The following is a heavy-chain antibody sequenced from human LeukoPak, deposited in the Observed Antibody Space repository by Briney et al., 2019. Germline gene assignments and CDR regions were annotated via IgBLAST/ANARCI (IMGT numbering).Heavy chain of an antibody. CDR2: INPNNGGT. J-gene: IGHJ5*02. V-gene: IGHV1-2*06. Sequence: ASVKVSCKASGYTFTGYYMHWVRQAPGQGLEWMGRINPNNGGTTYAQKFQGRVTMTWDTSISTAYMALSRLTSDDTALYYCARAYEYGWFDPWGQGTLVTVSS. CDR1: GYTFTGYY. D-gene: IGHD3-16*01. CDR3: ARAYEYGWFDP.